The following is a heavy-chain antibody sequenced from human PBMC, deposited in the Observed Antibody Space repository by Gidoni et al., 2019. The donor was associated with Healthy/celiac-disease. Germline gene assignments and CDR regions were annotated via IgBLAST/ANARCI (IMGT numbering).Heavy chain of an antibody. CDR1: GGTFSSYA. D-gene: IGHD5-12*01. Sequence: QVQLVQSGAEVKKHGYSVKVSCKASGGTFSSYAISWVRQATGQGLEWMGGIIPIFGTANYAQKFQGRVTITADESTSTAYMELSSLRSDDTAVYYCAREKYSGYDGATEFDPWGQGTLVTVSS. V-gene: IGHV1-69*01. CDR2: IIPIFGTA. CDR3: AREKYSGYDGATEFDP. J-gene: IGHJ5*02.